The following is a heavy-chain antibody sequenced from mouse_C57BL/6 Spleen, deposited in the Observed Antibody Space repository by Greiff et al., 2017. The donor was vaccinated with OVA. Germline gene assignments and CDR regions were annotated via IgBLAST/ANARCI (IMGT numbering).Heavy chain of an antibody. J-gene: IGHJ2*01. CDR2: IDPSDSYT. Sequence: QVQLQQPGAELVKPGASVKLSCKASGYTFTSYWMQWVKQRPGQGLEWIGEIDPSDSYTNSNQKFKGKATLTVDTTASTAYMQLLSLTSEDSAVYYCARFPDGYYVDYWGQGTTLTVSS. V-gene: IGHV1-50*01. D-gene: IGHD2-3*01. CDR1: GYTFTSYW. CDR3: ARFPDGYYVDY.